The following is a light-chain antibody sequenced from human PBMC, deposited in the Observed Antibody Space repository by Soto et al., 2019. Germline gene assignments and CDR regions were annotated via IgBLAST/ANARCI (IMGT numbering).Light chain of an antibody. J-gene: IGLJ7*01. V-gene: IGLV2-14*01. CDR3: SSYTSSNTVV. CDR2: EVG. Sequence: QSALTQPASVSGSPGQSITISCTGTSSDVGTYIYVSWYLQHPGKAPKLLIYEVGHRPSGVSDRFSGSKAGNTASLTISGLQAEDEADYYCSSYTSSNTVVFGGGTQLTVL. CDR1: SSDVGTYIY.